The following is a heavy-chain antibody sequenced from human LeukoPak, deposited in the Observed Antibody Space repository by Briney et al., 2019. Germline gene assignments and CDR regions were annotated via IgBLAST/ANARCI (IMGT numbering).Heavy chain of an antibody. D-gene: IGHD3-10*01. CDR2: ISSSSSYI. CDR1: GFTFSSYS. Sequence: PGGSLTLSCAASGFTFSSYSMNWVRQAPGKGLEWVSSISSSSSYIFYADSVKGRFTISRDNAKNSLYLQMNSLRAEGPAVYYCARDSRSGSGIWGQGTLVTVSS. V-gene: IGHV3-21*01. CDR3: ARDSRSGSGI. J-gene: IGHJ4*02.